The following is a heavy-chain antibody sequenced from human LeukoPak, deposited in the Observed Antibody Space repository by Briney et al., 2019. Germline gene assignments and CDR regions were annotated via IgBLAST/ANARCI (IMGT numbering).Heavy chain of an antibody. CDR2: MSYGGSNK. V-gene: IGHV3-30*04. J-gene: IGHJ6*02. Sequence: GGSLRLSCAASGFTFSIHTMHWVRQAPGRGLEWVAVMSYGGSNKYYADSVKGRFTISRDNSKNTLYLQMKSLRAEDTAVYYCARAAFGTSNFYYYYGMDVWGQGTTVTVSS. D-gene: IGHD2-2*01. CDR3: ARAAFGTSNFYYYYGMDV. CDR1: GFTFSIHT.